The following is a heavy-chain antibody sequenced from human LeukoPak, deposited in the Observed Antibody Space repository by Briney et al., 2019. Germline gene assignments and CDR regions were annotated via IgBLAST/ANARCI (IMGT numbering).Heavy chain of an antibody. CDR1: GFTFRNYG. CDR3: AKVRYFGPSAFDI. CDR2: ISYDGSNK. V-gene: IGHV3-30*18. Sequence: PGGSLRLSCAASGFTFRNYGMHWVRQAPGKGLDWVAVISYDGSNKYYADSAKGRFTISRDNSKNTLYLQMNSLRAEDTAVYYCAKVRYFGPSAFDIWGQGTMVTVSS. D-gene: IGHD3-9*01. J-gene: IGHJ3*02.